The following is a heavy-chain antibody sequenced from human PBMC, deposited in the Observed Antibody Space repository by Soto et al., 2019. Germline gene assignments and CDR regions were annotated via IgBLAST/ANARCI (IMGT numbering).Heavy chain of an antibody. CDR1: GFTFSSYA. Sequence: EVQLLESGGGLVQPGGSLRLSCAASGFTFSSYAMSWVRQAPGKGLEWVSAISGSGGSTYYADSVKGQFTISRDNSKYTLYLEMNSLRAEETAVYYCANPSRAYYSDSRHFDYWGQGTLVTVSS. V-gene: IGHV3-23*01. D-gene: IGHD3-22*01. CDR3: ANPSRAYYSDSRHFDY. CDR2: ISGSGGST. J-gene: IGHJ4*02.